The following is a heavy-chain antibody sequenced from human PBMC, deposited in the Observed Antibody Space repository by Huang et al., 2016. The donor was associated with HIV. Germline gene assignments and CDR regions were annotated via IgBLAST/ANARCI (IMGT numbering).Heavy chain of an antibody. CDR3: ARDTMVRGFDY. J-gene: IGHJ4*02. D-gene: IGHD3-10*01. CDR1: GGSISSHY. V-gene: IGHV4-59*11. CDR2: IYYSGST. Sequence: QVQLQESGPGLVKPSETLSLTCTVSGGSISSHYWSWIRQPPGKGLEWIGSIYYSGSTNYNPPLKSRVTISVDTSKNQFSLKLSSMTAADTAVYYCARDTMVRGFDYWGQGTLVTVSS.